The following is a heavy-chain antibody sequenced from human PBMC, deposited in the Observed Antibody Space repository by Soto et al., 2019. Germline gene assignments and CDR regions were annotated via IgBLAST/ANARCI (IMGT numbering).Heavy chain of an antibody. CDR2: TYYRSKWST. CDR3: ARGGYYTGWV. J-gene: IGHJ4*02. Sequence: SQTLSLTCAISGDGVASNTAAWHWVRQSPSGGLEWLGRTYYRSKWSTDYAVSVKSRIAINPDTSRNQFSLALRSVTPDDTAVYYCARGGYYTGWVRGQGTLVTVSS. CDR1: GDGVASNTAA. V-gene: IGHV6-1*01. D-gene: IGHD1-26*01.